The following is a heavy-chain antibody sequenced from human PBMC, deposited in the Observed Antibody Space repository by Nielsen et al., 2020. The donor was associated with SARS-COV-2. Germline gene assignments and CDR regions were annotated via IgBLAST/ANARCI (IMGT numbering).Heavy chain of an antibody. J-gene: IGHJ6*03. CDR1: GFSFSKYS. D-gene: IGHD1-20*01. CDR3: TRDPSYNWNDEVTHYYMDV. CDR2: IGSSSSFI. V-gene: IGHV3-21*01. Sequence: GESLKISCAASGFSFSKYSMAWVRQTPGKGLEWVSSIGSSSSFIYYTDSVKGRFTISRDNAKNSLYLQMNSLRAEDTAVYYCTRDPSYNWNDEVTHYYMDVWGKGTTVTVSS.